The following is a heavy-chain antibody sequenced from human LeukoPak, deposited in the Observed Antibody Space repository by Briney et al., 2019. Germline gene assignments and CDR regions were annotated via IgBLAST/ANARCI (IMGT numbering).Heavy chain of an antibody. D-gene: IGHD1-26*01. CDR3: ARYPLSGGSYYGSWFDP. J-gene: IGHJ5*02. Sequence: ASVKVSCKASAYTFTSYAMHWVRQAPGQRLEWMGWINAGNGNTKYSQKFQGRVTITRDTSASTAYMELSSLRSEDTAVYYCARYPLSGGSYYGSWFDPWGQGTLVTVSS. V-gene: IGHV1-3*01. CDR2: INAGNGNT. CDR1: AYTFTSYA.